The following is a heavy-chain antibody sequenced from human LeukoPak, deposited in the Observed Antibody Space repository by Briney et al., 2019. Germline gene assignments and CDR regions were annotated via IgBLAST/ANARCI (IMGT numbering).Heavy chain of an antibody. CDR1: GFTFSSYG. CDR2: ISYDGSNK. J-gene: IGHJ4*02. Sequence: QPGRSLRLSCAASGFTFSSYGMHWVRQAPGKGLEWVAVISYDGSNKYYADSVKGRFTISRDNSKNTLYLQMNSLRAEDTAVYYCAKDPFAYWGQGTLVTVSS. CDR3: AKDPFAY. V-gene: IGHV3-30*18.